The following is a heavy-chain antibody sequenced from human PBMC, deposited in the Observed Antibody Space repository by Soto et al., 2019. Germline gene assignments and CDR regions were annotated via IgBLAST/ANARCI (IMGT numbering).Heavy chain of an antibody. V-gene: IGHV3-33*01. CDR2: IWYDGSNK. Sequence: VQLVESGGGVVQPGRSLRLSCAASGFTFSSYGMHWVRQAPGKGLEWVAVIWYDGSNKYYADSVKGRFTISRDNSKNTLYLQMNSLRAEDTAVYYCARDFHPNYGSGSPFDYWGQGTLVTVSS. CDR1: GFTFSSYG. CDR3: ARDFHPNYGSGSPFDY. J-gene: IGHJ4*02. D-gene: IGHD3-10*01.